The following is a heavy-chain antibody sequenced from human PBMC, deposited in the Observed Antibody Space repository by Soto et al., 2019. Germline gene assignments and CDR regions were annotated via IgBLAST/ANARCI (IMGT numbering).Heavy chain of an antibody. CDR2: ISYDGSNK. CDR3: ARDRGGYCSSTSCQN. D-gene: IGHD2-2*01. Sequence: QVQLVESGGGVVQPGRSLRLSCAASGFTFSSYAMHWVRQAPGKGLEWVAVISYDGSNKYYADSVKGRFTISRDNSKNTLYLQMNSLRAEDTAVYYCARDRGGYCSSTSCQNWGQGTLVTVSS. V-gene: IGHV3-30-3*01. J-gene: IGHJ4*02. CDR1: GFTFSSYA.